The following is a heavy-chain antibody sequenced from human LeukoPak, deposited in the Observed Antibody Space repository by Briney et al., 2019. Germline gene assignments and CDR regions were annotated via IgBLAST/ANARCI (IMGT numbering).Heavy chain of an antibody. CDR1: GYKFRSYD. V-gene: IGHV1-18*01. CDR2: ISPDNGYT. Sequence: ASVKVSCKASGYKFRSYDIIWVRQAPGQGLECMRWISPDNGYTNSAHKIQGRVTMTADTSTSTAYMELRSLRSDDTAVYYCARYNGYDWGYLDYWGQGTLLTVFS. CDR3: ARYNGYDWGYLDY. D-gene: IGHD3-16*01. J-gene: IGHJ4*02.